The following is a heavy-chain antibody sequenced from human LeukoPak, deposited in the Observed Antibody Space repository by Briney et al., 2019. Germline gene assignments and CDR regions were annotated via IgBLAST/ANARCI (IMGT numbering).Heavy chain of an antibody. CDR1: GGSFSGYY. Sequence: PSETLSLTCAVYGGSFSGYYWSWIRQPPGKGLEWIGEINHSGSTNYNPSLKSRVTISVDTSKNQISLKLSSVTAADTAVYYCARGTYYYDSSGYSFDYWGQGTLVTVSS. CDR3: ARGTYYYDSSGYSFDY. CDR2: INHSGST. D-gene: IGHD3-22*01. J-gene: IGHJ4*02. V-gene: IGHV4-34*01.